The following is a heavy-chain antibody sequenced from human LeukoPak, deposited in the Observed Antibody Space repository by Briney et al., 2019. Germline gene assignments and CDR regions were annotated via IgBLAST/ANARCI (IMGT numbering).Heavy chain of an antibody. Sequence: GGSLRLSCAASGFTFSNAWMSWVRQAPGKGLEWVGRIKSKTDGGTTDYAAPVKGRFTISRDDSKNTLYLQMNSLKTEDTAVYYCTTDYSVIVVVNYWGQGTLVTVSS. CDR3: TTDYSVIVVVNY. CDR2: IKSKTDGGTT. D-gene: IGHD3-22*01. V-gene: IGHV3-15*01. J-gene: IGHJ4*02. CDR1: GFTFSNAW.